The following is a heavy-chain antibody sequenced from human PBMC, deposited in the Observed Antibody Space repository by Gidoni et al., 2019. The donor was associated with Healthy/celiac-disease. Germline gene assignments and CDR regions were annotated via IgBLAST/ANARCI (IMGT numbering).Heavy chain of an antibody. V-gene: IGHV4-59*08. D-gene: IGHD5-18*01. J-gene: IGHJ6*02. CDR3: ARKDTAMEGPGMDV. Sequence: QEQLQESGPGLVKPSETLSLTCTVSGGSISSYYWSWIRQPPGKGLEWVGYIYYSGSTNYNPSLKSRVTISVDTSKNQFSLKLSSVTAADTAVYYCARKDTAMEGPGMDVWGQGTTVTVSS. CDR2: IYYSGST. CDR1: GGSISSYY.